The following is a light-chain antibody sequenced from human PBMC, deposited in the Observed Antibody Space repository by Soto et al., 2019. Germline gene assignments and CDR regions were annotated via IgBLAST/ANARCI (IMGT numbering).Light chain of an antibody. V-gene: IGKV1-39*01. CDR3: QQTYTMLFT. J-gene: IGKJ3*01. CDR2: AAS. CDR1: HSISRH. Sequence: DIQMTQAPSSLSAFVGGRFLITSRVSHSISRHLNWYQHKPGKAPKLLIYAASSLQSGVPSRFSGTESETDFTLTIASLQREDFATYFCQQTYTMLFTFDPGTKMGIK.